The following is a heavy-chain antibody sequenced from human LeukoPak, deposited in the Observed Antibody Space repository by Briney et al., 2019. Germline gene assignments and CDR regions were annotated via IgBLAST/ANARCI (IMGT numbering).Heavy chain of an antibody. CDR1: GGSISSYY. V-gene: IGHV4-59*01. Sequence: MSSETQSLTCTVSGGSISSYYWSWIRQPPGKGLEWIGYIYYSGSTNYNPSLKSRVTISVDTSKNQFSLKLSSVTAADTAVYYCARGDYGGNSNWYFDLWGRGTLVTVSS. CDR2: IYYSGST. D-gene: IGHD4-23*01. J-gene: IGHJ2*01. CDR3: ARGDYGGNSNWYFDL.